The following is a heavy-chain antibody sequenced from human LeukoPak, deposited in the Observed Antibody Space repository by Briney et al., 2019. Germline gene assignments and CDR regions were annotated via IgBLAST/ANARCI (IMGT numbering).Heavy chain of an antibody. CDR1: GGTFSSYT. V-gene: IGHV1-69*02. D-gene: IGHD2-2*01. Sequence: AVKVSCKASGGTFSSYTISWVRQAPGQGLEWMGRIIPILGIANYAQKFQGRVTINADKSTSTAYMELSSLRSEDTAVYYCAYSCSPPCYFDYWGQGTLVTVSS. CDR3: AYSCSPPCYFDY. CDR2: IIPILGIA. J-gene: IGHJ4*02.